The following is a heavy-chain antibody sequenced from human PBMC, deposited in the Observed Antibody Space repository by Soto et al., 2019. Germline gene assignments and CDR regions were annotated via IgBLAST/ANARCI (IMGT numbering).Heavy chain of an antibody. D-gene: IGHD6-19*01. J-gene: IGHJ4*02. CDR2: IQYGGTT. CDR1: GGSITRNNHF. CDR3: ARLGSSGWYQGSYFDY. V-gene: IGHV4-39*01. Sequence: SETLSLTCPVSGGSITRNNHFWGWIRQSPGKGLEWIGSIQYGGTTNYNPSLKSRVIMSAETSKNQFSLMMNSVTAADTAVYYCARLGSSGWYQGSYFDYWGQGTLVTVSS.